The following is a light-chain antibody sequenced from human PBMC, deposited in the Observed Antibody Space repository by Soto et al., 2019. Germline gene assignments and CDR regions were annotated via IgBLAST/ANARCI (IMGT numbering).Light chain of an antibody. CDR3: SSYTSSSTLYV. J-gene: IGLJ1*01. CDR2: DVS. CDR1: SSDVGGYNY. V-gene: IGLV2-14*01. Sequence: QSALTQPASVSGSPGQSITISCTGTSSDVGGYNYVSWYQQHPGKAPKLMIYDVSNQTSGVSNRFSGSKSGNTASLTISGLQAEDVADYYCSSYTSSSTLYVFGTGTKLTVL.